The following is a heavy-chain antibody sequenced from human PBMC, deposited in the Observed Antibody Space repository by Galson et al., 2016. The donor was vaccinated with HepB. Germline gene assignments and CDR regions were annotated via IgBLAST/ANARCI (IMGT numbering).Heavy chain of an antibody. CDR3: AKEPQKYSSGWYYYN. V-gene: IGHV1-58*01. J-gene: IGHJ4*02. Sequence: WVRQARGQRLECVGWIVVGSGDSNYAQKFEERVTITRDMSTTTAYMDLSSLRVEDTALYYCAKEPQKYSSGWYYYNWGQGALVTVSS. CDR2: IVVGSGDS. D-gene: IGHD6-19*01.